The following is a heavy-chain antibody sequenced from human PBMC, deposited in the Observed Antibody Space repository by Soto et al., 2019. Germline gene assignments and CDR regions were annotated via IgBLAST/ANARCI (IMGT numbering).Heavy chain of an antibody. CDR1: GYPVTAYY. D-gene: IGHD3-3*01. Sequence: QLHLVQSGAVVKKPGASVTVSCSASGYPVTAYYMHWVRQAPGRGIEWMGGINPATGAAKYTQTFQGRVTMTRDTSTSTVFMELGGLTSEDTAVSYCARGGGVGVAGSAAFDMWGQGTLVTVSS. J-gene: IGHJ3*02. V-gene: IGHV1-2*02. CDR2: INPATGAA. CDR3: ARGGGVGVAGSAAFDM.